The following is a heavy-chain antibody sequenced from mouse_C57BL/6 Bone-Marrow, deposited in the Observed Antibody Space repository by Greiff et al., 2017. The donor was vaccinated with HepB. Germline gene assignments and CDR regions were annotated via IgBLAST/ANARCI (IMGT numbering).Heavy chain of an antibody. CDR3: ARREIYYALDY. CDR1: GYAFSSSW. V-gene: IGHV1-82*01. CDR2: IYPGDGDT. D-gene: IGHD2-1*01. Sequence: VKLMESGPELVKPGASVKISCKASGYAFSSSWMNWVKQRPGKGLEWIGRIYPGDGDTNYNGKFKGKATLTADKSSSTAYMQLSSLTSEDSAVYFCARREIYYALDYWGQGTTLTVSS. J-gene: IGHJ2*01.